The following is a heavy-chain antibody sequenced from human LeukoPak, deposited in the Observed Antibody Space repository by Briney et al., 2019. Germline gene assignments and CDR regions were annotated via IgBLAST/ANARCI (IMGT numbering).Heavy chain of an antibody. J-gene: IGHJ4*02. CDR1: GFSLSDYG. CDR3: ARDRINMMVLGHDSGLDC. D-gene: IGHD3-22*01. V-gene: IGHV3-30*03. Sequence: GGSLRLSCVGSGFSLSDYGIHWVRQAAGKGLEWVAVVSYDGGHKYYADSVKGRFTISRDTSSDTVSLQMNSLRVEDTAVYYCARDRINMMVLGHDSGLDCWGQGTLVIVSS. CDR2: VSYDGGHK.